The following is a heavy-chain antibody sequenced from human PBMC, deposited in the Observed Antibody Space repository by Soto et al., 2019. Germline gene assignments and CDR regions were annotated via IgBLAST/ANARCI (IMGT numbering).Heavy chain of an antibody. CDR1: GGTFSSYT. CDR2: IIPILGIT. J-gene: IGHJ4*02. D-gene: IGHD2-8*01. Sequence: QVQLVQSGAEVKKPGSSVKVSCKASGGTFSSYTISWVRQAPGQGLEWMGRIIPILGITNYAQKFQGRVTITADKYTRKAYRELSSLRSEDTAVYYCASTNPQRGSGFIFDYWGQGPLVTVSS. V-gene: IGHV1-69*02. CDR3: ASTNPQRGSGFIFDY.